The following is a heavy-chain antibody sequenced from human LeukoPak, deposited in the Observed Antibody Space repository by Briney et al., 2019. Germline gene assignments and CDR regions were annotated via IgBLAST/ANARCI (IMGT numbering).Heavy chain of an antibody. CDR3: ARVQGSSGPGIFEY. CDR1: GFAFSTYW. J-gene: IGHJ4*02. Sequence: GGSLRLSCAASGFAFSTYWMSWVRQAPGKGLEWVANIKQDGSAKFYVASVKGRLTTSRDNAKNSLYLQMSSLRVEDTAVYYCARVQGSSGPGIFEYWGQGTLVTVSS. CDR2: IKQDGSAK. V-gene: IGHV3-7*01. D-gene: IGHD6-19*01.